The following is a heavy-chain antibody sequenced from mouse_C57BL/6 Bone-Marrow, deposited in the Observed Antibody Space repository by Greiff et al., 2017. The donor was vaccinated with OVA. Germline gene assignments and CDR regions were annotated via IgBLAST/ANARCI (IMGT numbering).Heavy chain of an antibody. CDR1: GFTFSDYG. V-gene: IGHV5-17*01. D-gene: IGHD2-1*01. Sequence: EVKLQESGGGLVKPGGSLKLSCAASGFTFSDYGMHWVRQAPEKGLEWVAYISSGSSTIYYADTVKGRFTISRDNAKNTLFLQMTSLRSEDTAMYYCARRTIYYGTSYAMDYWGQGTSVTVSS. CDR3: ARRTIYYGTSYAMDY. CDR2: ISSGSSTI. J-gene: IGHJ4*01.